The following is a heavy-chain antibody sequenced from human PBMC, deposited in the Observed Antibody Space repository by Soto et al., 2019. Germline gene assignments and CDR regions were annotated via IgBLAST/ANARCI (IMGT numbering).Heavy chain of an antibody. D-gene: IGHD1-7*01. CDR3: ARARNWNYGLILGHYYYGMDV. V-gene: IGHV4-34*01. J-gene: IGHJ6*02. Sequence: QSQTLSLPCAVYGGSFSGYYWSWIRQPPGKGLEWIGEINHSGSTNYNPSLKRRVTISVETSKNQFSLKLSSVTAADTAVYYCARARNWNYGLILGHYYYGMDVWGQGTTVTVSS. CDR1: GGSFSGYY. CDR2: INHSGST.